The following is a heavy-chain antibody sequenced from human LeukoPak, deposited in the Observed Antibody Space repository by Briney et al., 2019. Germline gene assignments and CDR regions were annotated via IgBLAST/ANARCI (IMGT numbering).Heavy chain of an antibody. CDR3: ARDGVQIGDESHLDY. Sequence: PGGSLRLSCGASGFTFSSHSMNWARQPPGKGLEWVSSITGRSQHIYYADSVKGRFTISRDNAKNSMYLQMNSLRVEDTAVYYCARDGVQIGDESHLDYWGQGILVTVSS. V-gene: IGHV3-21*01. J-gene: IGHJ4*02. CDR2: ITGRSQHI. D-gene: IGHD2/OR15-2a*01. CDR1: GFTFSSHS.